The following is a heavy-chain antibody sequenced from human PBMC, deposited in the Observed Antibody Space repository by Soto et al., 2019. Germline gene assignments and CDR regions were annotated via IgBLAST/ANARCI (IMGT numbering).Heavy chain of an antibody. CDR3: ARGGHVVVVTAALDY. J-gene: IGHJ4*02. D-gene: IGHD2-21*02. V-gene: IGHV1-46*01. CDR2: VNPSGGHT. CDR1: GDTFTDYY. Sequence: QVQLVQSGAEVKKPGASVKVSCKASGDTFTDYYIHWVRQAPGQGLEWMGTVNPSGGHTTYAQNFRGRMTMTRDTSTSTLYMELTSLASEDTAVYYGARGGHVVVVTAALDYWGQGTLVTVSS.